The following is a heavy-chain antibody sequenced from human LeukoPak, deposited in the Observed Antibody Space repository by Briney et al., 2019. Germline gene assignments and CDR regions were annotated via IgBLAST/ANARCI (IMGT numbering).Heavy chain of an antibody. Sequence: ASVKVSCKASGYTXTGYYMHWVRQAPGRGLEWMGWINPNSGGTNYAQKFQGRVTMTRDTSISTAYMELSRLRSDDTAVYYCAREMATIVNQFDYWGQGTLVTVSS. CDR1: GYTXTGYY. D-gene: IGHD5-24*01. CDR2: INPNSGGT. CDR3: AREMATIVNQFDY. V-gene: IGHV1-2*02. J-gene: IGHJ4*02.